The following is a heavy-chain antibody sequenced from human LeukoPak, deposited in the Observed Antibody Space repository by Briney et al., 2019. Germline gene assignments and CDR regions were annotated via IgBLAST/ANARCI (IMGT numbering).Heavy chain of an antibody. CDR3: ARGDKFSGDY. J-gene: IGHJ4*02. CDR2: IHQDGNEK. Sequence: PGGSLRLSCAASGFTFSTYWMSWVRQAPGKGLEWVGNIHQDGNEKYYVDSVKGRFTISRDNAKNSLYLQMNSLRAEDTAVYYCARGDKFSGDYWGQGTLVTVSS. D-gene: IGHD2-15*01. CDR1: GFTFSTYW. V-gene: IGHV3-7*04.